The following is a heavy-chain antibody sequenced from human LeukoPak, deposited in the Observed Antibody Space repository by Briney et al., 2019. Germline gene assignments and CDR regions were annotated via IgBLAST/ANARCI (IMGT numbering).Heavy chain of an antibody. CDR2: ISGSGGIT. D-gene: IGHD2-2*01. J-gene: IGHJ6*03. CDR1: GFKLSSYS. CDR3: ARDGDIVVVSAGYYYMDV. Sequence: GGSLRLSCAASGFKLSSYSMNWVRQAPGKGLEWVSSISGSGGITYYADSVKGRFTISRDNAKNSLYLQMNSLRAEDTAVYYCARDGDIVVVSAGYYYMDVWGKGTTVTVSS. V-gene: IGHV3-48*01.